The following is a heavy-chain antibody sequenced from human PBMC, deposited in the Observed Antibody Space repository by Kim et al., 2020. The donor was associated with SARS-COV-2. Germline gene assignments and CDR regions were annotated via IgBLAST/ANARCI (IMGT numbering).Heavy chain of an antibody. D-gene: IGHD3-16*02. Sequence: GGSLRLSCAASGFTFSNAWMSWVRQAPGKGLEWVGRIKSKTDGGTTDYAAPVKGRFTISRDDSKNTLYLQMNSLKTEDTAVYYCTTDPLYDYVWGSYRPQFDYWGQGTLVTVSS. CDR1: GFTFSNAW. CDR2: IKSKTDGGTT. J-gene: IGHJ4*02. V-gene: IGHV3-15*01. CDR3: TTDPLYDYVWGSYRPQFDY.